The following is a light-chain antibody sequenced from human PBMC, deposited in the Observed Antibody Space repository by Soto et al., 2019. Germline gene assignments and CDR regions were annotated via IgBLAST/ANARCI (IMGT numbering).Light chain of an antibody. CDR2: DAS. V-gene: IGKV3-11*01. CDR1: QSISSS. Sequence: EIVLTQSPATLSLSPGERATLSCRASQSISSSLAWYQQKPGQAPRLLIYDASTRATGFPARFSGGGSRTDFTLTISSLEPEDFAVYYCQQRSAWPRTFGQGTKVEIK. J-gene: IGKJ1*01. CDR3: QQRSAWPRT.